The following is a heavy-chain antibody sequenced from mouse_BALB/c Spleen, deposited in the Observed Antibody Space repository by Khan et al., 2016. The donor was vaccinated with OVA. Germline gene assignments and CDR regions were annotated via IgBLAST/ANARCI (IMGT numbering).Heavy chain of an antibody. D-gene: IGHD4-1*01. V-gene: IGHV1S56*01. Sequence: QVQLQQPGPELVKPGASVRISCMASGYTFTSYYIHWVKQRPGQGLEWIGWIYPGYFHTEYNEKFKGKATLTADKSSSTAYMQLSSLTSEDAAVYFCARSDSGTVFDYWGQGTTLTVSS. J-gene: IGHJ2*01. CDR1: GYTFTSYY. CDR2: IYPGYFHT. CDR3: ARSDSGTVFDY.